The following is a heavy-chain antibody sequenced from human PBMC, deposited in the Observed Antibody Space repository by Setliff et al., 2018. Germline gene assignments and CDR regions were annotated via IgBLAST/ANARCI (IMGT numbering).Heavy chain of an antibody. V-gene: IGHV4-38-2*02. D-gene: IGHD3-10*01. CDR1: GYSISSGYY. CDR2: IYHSGST. Sequence: SETLSLTCAVSGYSISSGYYWGWIRQPPGKGLEWIGSIYHSGSTYYNPSLKSRVTISVDTSKNQFSLKLSSVTAADTDVYYCARDDYGSGSWPAGIWGQGTMVTVSS. CDR3: ARDDYGSGSWPAGI. J-gene: IGHJ3*02.